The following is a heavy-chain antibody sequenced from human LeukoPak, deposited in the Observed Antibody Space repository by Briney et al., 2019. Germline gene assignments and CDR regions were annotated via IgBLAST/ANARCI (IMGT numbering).Heavy chain of an antibody. Sequence: GASVKVSCKASGYTFTSYYMHWVRQAPGQGLEWMGIINPSGGSTSYAQKFQGRVTMTRDTSTSTVYMELSSLRSEDTAVYYCARDGNHRAVVVVAATAIDYWGQGTLVTVSS. J-gene: IGHJ4*02. CDR1: GYTFTSYY. CDR3: ARDGNHRAVVVVAATAIDY. V-gene: IGHV1-46*01. D-gene: IGHD2-15*01. CDR2: INPSGGST.